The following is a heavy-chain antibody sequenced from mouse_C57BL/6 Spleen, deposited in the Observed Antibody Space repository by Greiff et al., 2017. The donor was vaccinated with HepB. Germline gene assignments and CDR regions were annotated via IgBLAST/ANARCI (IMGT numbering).Heavy chain of an antibody. V-gene: IGHV1-50*01. D-gene: IGHD2-1*01. CDR2: IDPSDSYT. CDR3: ARREDLLWDY. Sequence: QVQLQQPGAELVKPGASVKLSCKASGYTFTSYWMQWVKHRPGQGLEWIGEIDPSDSYTNYNQKFKGKATLTVDTSSSTAYMQLSSLTSEDSAVYYCARREDLLWDYWGQGTTLTVSS. CDR1: GYTFTSYW. J-gene: IGHJ2*01.